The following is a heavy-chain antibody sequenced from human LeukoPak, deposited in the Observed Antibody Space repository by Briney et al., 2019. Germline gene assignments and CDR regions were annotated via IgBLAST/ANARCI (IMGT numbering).Heavy chain of an antibody. J-gene: IGHJ3*02. CDR2: ISSSSSYI. V-gene: IGHV3-21*01. CDR3: ARESIAAAGLNDAFDI. CDR1: GFTFSSYS. D-gene: IGHD6-13*01. Sequence: GGSLRLSCAASGFTFSSYSMNWVRQAPGKGLEWVSSISSSSSYIYYADSVKGRFTISRDNAKNSLYLQMNSLRAEDTAVYYCARESIAAAGLNDAFDIWGQGTTVTVSS.